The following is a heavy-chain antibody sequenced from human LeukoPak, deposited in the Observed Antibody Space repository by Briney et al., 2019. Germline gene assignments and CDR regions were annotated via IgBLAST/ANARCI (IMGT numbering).Heavy chain of an antibody. Sequence: GGSLRLSCAASGFTFSSYAMSWVRQAPGKGLEWVSAISGSGGSTYYADSVKGRFTISRDNSKNMLYLQMNSLRAEDTAVYYCAKMNRNYYDSSGYYYDWFDPWGQGTLVTVSS. V-gene: IGHV3-23*01. CDR2: ISGSGGST. CDR3: AKMNRNYYDSSGYYYDWFDP. J-gene: IGHJ5*02. D-gene: IGHD3-22*01. CDR1: GFTFSSYA.